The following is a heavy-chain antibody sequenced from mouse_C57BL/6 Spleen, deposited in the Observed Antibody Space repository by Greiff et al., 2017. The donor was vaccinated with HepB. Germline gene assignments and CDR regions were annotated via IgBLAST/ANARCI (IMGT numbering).Heavy chain of an antibody. Sequence: VHLVESGPELVKPGASVKISCKASGYAFSSSWMNWVKQRPGKGLEWIGRIYPGDGDTNYNGKFKGKATLTADKSSSTAYMQLSSLTSEDSAVYFCARYYGNLYAMDYWGQGTSVTVSS. V-gene: IGHV1-82*01. J-gene: IGHJ4*01. D-gene: IGHD2-1*01. CDR1: GYAFSSSW. CDR2: IYPGDGDT. CDR3: ARYYGNLYAMDY.